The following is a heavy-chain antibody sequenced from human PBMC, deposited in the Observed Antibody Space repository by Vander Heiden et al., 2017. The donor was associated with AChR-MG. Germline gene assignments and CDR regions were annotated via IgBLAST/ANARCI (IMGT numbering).Heavy chain of an antibody. V-gene: IGHV4-34*01. J-gene: IGHJ4*02. CDR1: GGSFSGYF. Sequence: QVQLQQWGAGLLKPSETLSLTCAVNGGSFSGYFWNWIRQPPGKGLEWIGEITHSGSGSTNYNPSLKSRVTMLVDTSKNQFSLKLTSVTAADTAVYYCARGSSAWFEIDFWGQGTLVTVSS. CDR3: ARGSSAWFEIDF. CDR2: ITHSGSGST. D-gene: IGHD6-13*01.